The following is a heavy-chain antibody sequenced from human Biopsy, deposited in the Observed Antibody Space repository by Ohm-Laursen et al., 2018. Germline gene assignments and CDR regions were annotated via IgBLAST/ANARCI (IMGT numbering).Heavy chain of an antibody. CDR3: ARDSRRTAREGGMDV. CDR1: GFTFSDHH. Sequence: SLRLSCAASGFTFSDHHMAWVRQAPGKGLEWISYISETSSHIYDADSVKDRFTVARDNAKNSLYLQLNSLRAEDTAVYYCARDSRRTAREGGMDVWGQGTTVTVSS. CDR2: ISETSSHI. V-gene: IGHV3-11*06. D-gene: IGHD6-6*01. J-gene: IGHJ6*02.